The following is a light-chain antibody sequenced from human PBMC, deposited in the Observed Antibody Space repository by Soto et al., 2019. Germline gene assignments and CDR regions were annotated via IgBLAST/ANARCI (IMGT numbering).Light chain of an antibody. CDR2: DVS. V-gene: IGLV2-14*01. Sequence: QSALTQPASVSGSPGQSITISCTGTSSDVGGYHYVSWYQQYPGIAPKVMIYDVSNRPSGVSNRFSGSKSGNTASLTISGRQAEDEADYYCSSYTTSSSYVLGTGTKVTVL. J-gene: IGLJ1*01. CDR1: SSDVGGYHY. CDR3: SSYTTSSSYV.